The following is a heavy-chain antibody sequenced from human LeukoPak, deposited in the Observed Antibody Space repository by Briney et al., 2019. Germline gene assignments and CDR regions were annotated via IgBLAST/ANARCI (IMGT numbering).Heavy chain of an antibody. CDR3: AKVRTGHFFDY. J-gene: IGHJ4*02. Sequence: PGGSLRLSCAASGFTFSGYAMQWVRQAPEKRPEYVSGISGDGGTIYYASSVKGRFTISRDNSKNTLYLQMGSLRAEDTAVYYCAKVRTGHFFDYWGQGTLVTVSS. V-gene: IGHV3-64*01. CDR1: GFTFSGYA. CDR2: ISGDGGTI. D-gene: IGHD3/OR15-3a*01.